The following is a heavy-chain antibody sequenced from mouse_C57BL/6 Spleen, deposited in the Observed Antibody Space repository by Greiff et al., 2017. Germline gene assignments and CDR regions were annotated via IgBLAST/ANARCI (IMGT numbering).Heavy chain of an antibody. D-gene: IGHD1-1*01. CDR1: GFTFSDYG. J-gene: IGHJ2*01. V-gene: IGHV5-17*01. Sequence: EVKLQESGGGLVKPGGSLKLSCAASGFTFSDYGMHWVRQAPEKGLEWVAYISSGSSTIYYEDTVKGRFTISRDNAKNTLFLQMTSLRSEDTAMYYCAGATVVAPFDYWGQGTTLTVSS. CDR3: AGATVVAPFDY. CDR2: ISSGSSTI.